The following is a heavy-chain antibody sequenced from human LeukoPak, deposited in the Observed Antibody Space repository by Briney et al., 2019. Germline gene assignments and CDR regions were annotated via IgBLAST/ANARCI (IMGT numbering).Heavy chain of an antibody. Sequence: ASVKVSCKASGYTFTGYYMHWVRQAPGQGLEWMGWINPNSGGTNYAQKFQGRVTMTRDTSISTAYMELSRLRSDDTAVYYCARAGRNYVNDLSWFDPWGQGTLVTVSS. CDR2: INPNSGGT. D-gene: IGHD1-7*01. CDR3: ARAGRNYVNDLSWFDP. V-gene: IGHV1-2*02. CDR1: GYTFTGYY. J-gene: IGHJ5*02.